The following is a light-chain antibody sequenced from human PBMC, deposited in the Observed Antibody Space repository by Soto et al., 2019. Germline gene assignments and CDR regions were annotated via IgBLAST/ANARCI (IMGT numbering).Light chain of an antibody. Sequence: DIQMTQSPSSVSASVGDRVTITCRASQAISTWLAWYQQNPGKAPKLLIYSASNLQSGVPSRFSGSGSGTDFTLTISSLQPEDFATYYCQQANSFPRTFGQGTKVEIE. J-gene: IGKJ1*01. CDR3: QQANSFPRT. CDR2: SAS. CDR1: QAISTW. V-gene: IGKV1D-12*01.